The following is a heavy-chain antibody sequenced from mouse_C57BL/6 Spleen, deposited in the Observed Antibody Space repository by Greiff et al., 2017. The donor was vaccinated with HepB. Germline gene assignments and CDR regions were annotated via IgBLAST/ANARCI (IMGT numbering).Heavy chain of an antibody. J-gene: IGHJ3*01. CDR3: ARKDYGSSPFAY. D-gene: IGHD1-1*01. CDR2: IDPSDSYT. V-gene: IGHV1-50*01. Sequence: QVQLQQPGAELVKPGASVKLSCKASGYTFTSYWMQWVKQRPGQGLEWIGEIDPSDSYTNYNQKLKGKATLTVDTSSSTAYMQLSSLTSEDSAVYYCARKDYGSSPFAYWGQGTLVTVSA. CDR1: GYTFTSYW.